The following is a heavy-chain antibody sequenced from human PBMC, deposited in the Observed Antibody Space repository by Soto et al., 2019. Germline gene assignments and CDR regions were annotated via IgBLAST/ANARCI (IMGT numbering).Heavy chain of an antibody. J-gene: IGHJ4*02. V-gene: IGHV3-9*01. CDR1: GFIFDDYA. CDR3: AKDKEMATINFPDY. D-gene: IGHD5-12*01. CDR2: ISWNSGSI. Sequence: EVQLVESGGGLVQPGRSLRLSCAASGFIFDDYAMHWVRHAPGKGLEWVSSISWNSGSIVYADSVKGRFTISRDNAKNSLYLQMNSLRAEDTALYYCAKDKEMATINFPDYWGQGTLVTVSS.